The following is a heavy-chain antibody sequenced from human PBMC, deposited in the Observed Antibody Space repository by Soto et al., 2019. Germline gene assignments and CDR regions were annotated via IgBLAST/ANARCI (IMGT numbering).Heavy chain of an antibody. Sequence: GGSLTLSRAASGFTFSSYAMHWHRQAPGRGLEWVAVISYDGSNKYYADSVKGRFTISRDNSKNTLYLQMNSLRAEDTAVYYCARWGAYSSSWYYFDYWGQGT. J-gene: IGHJ4*02. D-gene: IGHD6-13*01. CDR1: GFTFSSYA. V-gene: IGHV3-30-3*01. CDR2: ISYDGSNK. CDR3: ARWGAYSSSWYYFDY.